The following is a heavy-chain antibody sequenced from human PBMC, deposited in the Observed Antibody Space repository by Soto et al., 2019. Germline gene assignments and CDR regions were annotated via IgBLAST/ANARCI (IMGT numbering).Heavy chain of an antibody. J-gene: IGHJ6*02. V-gene: IGHV3-30*18. CDR3: AKERAVYYYYYGMDV. CDR1: GFTFSSYG. CDR2: ISYDGSNK. Sequence: QVQLVESGGGVVQPGRSLRLSCAASGFTFSSYGMHRVRQAPGKGLEWVAVISYDGSNKYYADSVKGRFTISRDNSKNTLYLQMNSLRAEDTAVYYCAKERAVYYYYYGMDVWGQGTTVTVSS.